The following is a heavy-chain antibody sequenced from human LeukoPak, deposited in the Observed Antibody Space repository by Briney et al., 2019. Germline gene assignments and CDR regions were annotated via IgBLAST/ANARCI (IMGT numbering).Heavy chain of an antibody. V-gene: IGHV3-30*02. CDR3: AENYYDSSGYYYGFDY. D-gene: IGHD3-22*01. CDR1: GFTFSSYG. J-gene: IGHJ4*02. CDR2: IRYDGSNK. Sequence: PGGSLRLSCEDSGFTFSSYGMHWVRQAPGKGLEWVAFIRYDGSNKYYADSVKGRFTISRDNSKNTLYLQMNSLRAEDTAVYYCAENYYDSSGYYYGFDYWGQGTLVTVSS.